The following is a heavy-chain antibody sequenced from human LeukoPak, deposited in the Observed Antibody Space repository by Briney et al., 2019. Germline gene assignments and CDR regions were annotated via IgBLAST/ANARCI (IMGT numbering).Heavy chain of an antibody. J-gene: IGHJ4*02. V-gene: IGHV3-7*04. CDR3: ARGVGYGDSFDY. CDR1: GFTFSSYC. Sequence: GGSLRLSCAASGFTFSSYCMSWVRQAPGKGGEWVANIKKDGSEKYYVDSVKGRFTISRDNAKNSLYLQMNSLRAEDTAVYYCARGVGYGDSFDYWGQGTLVTVSS. D-gene: IGHD4-17*01. CDR2: IKKDGSEK.